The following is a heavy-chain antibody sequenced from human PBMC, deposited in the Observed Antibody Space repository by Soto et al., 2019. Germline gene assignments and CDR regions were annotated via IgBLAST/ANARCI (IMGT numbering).Heavy chain of an antibody. V-gene: IGHV1-2*04. J-gene: IGHJ4*02. CDR2: INPNSGGT. CDR1: GYAFTGYY. CDR3: ARGPDSGSYYDY. Sequence: GASVKVSCKASGYAFTGYYMHWVRQAPGQGLEWMGWINPNSGGTNYAQKFQGWVTMTRDTSISTAYMELSRLRSDDTAVYYCARGPDSGSYYDYWGQGTLVTVSS. D-gene: IGHD1-26*01.